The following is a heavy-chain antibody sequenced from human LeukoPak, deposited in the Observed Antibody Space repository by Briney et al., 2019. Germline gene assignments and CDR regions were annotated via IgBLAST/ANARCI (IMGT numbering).Heavy chain of an antibody. D-gene: IGHD3-3*01. V-gene: IGHV1-69*04. Sequence: SVKVSCKASGGTFSSYTISWVRQAPGQGLEWMGRIIPILGIANYAQKFQGRVTITADKSTSTAYMELSSPRSEDTAVYYCARDLKDDFWSGADNWFDPWGQGTLVTVSS. J-gene: IGHJ5*02. CDR2: IIPILGIA. CDR1: GGTFSSYT. CDR3: ARDLKDDFWSGADNWFDP.